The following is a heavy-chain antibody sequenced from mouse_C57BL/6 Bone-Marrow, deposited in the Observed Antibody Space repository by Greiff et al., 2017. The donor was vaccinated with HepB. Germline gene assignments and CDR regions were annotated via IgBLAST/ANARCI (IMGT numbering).Heavy chain of an antibody. V-gene: IGHV2-5*01. CDR1: GFSLTSYG. Sequence: VQLQQSGPGLVQPSQSLSITCTVSGFSLTSYGVHWVRQSPGKGLEWLGVIWRGGSTNYNAAFMSRLSITKDNSKSQVFFKMNSLQADDTAIYYCAKITTVVAENAMDDWGQGTSVTVSS. D-gene: IGHD1-1*01. J-gene: IGHJ4*01. CDR3: AKITTVVAENAMDD. CDR2: IWRGGST.